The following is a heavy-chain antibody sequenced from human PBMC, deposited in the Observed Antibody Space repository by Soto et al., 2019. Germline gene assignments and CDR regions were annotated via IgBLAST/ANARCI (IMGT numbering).Heavy chain of an antibody. J-gene: IGHJ3*02. CDR3: AKKGLGSLKTYCGGDSCHYAFDI. D-gene: IGHD2-15*01. Sequence: EVQLLESGGGLVQPGGSLRLSCAASGFTFGSYAMNWVRQAPGKGLEWVSTISGGGDGTYYADSVKGRFTISRDNSKNTLYLQMNSLRAEDTAVYYCAKKGLGSLKTYCGGDSCHYAFDIWGQGTMVTVSS. CDR2: ISGGGDGT. V-gene: IGHV3-23*01. CDR1: GFTFGSYA.